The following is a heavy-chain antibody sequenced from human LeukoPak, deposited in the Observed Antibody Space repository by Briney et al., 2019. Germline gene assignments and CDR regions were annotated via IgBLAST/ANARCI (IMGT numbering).Heavy chain of an antibody. V-gene: IGHV3-43*01. CDR2: ISWDGGST. CDR1: GFTFDDYT. D-gene: IGHD4-11*01. J-gene: IGHJ4*02. Sequence: PGGSLRLSCAASGFTFDDYTMHWVRQAPGKGLEWVSLISWDGGSTYYADSVKGRFTISRDNSKNSLYLQMNSLRTEDTALYYCARGGYSDSYFDYWGQGTLVTVSS. CDR3: ARGGYSDSYFDY.